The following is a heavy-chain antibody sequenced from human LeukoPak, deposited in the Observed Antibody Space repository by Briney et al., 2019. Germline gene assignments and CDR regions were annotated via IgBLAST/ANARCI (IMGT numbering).Heavy chain of an antibody. CDR1: GGSFSGYY. CDR3: PSPRYYKTSCPDVLWRHCMHV. D-gene: IGHD3-10*01. V-gene: IGHV4-34*01. J-gene: IGHJ6*03. CDR2: INNSGTT. Sequence: SETLSLTCSVCGGSFSGYYWSWLRQPPGKGLEWIGEINNSGTTNYNPSLKSRVTISIDTSKNQFSLKLSSMTAADTAVHSYPSPRYYKTSCPDVLWRHCMHVWGKATTLTVS.